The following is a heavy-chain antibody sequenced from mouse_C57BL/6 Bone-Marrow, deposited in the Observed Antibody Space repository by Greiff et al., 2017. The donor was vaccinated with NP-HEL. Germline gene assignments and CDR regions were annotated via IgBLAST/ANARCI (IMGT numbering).Heavy chain of an antibody. V-gene: IGHV1-64*01. D-gene: IGHD4-1*01. J-gene: IGHJ4*01. CDR2: IHPNSGST. CDR3: ARNWDVNAMDY. CDR1: GYTFTSYW. Sequence: QVQLQQPGAELVKPGASVKLSCKASGYTFTSYWMHWVKQRPGQGLEWIGMIHPNSGSTNYNEKFKSKATLTVDKSSSTAYMQLSSLTSEDSAVCYCARNWDVNAMDYWGQGTSVTVSS.